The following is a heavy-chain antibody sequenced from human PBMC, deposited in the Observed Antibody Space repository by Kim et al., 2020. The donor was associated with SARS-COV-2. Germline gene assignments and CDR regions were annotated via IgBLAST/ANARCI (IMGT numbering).Heavy chain of an antibody. D-gene: IGHD1-26*01. V-gene: IGHV3-9*01. Sequence: RFTISRDNAKNSLYLQMNSLRAEDTALYYCAKDIDFIVGATSGVINYFDYWGQGTLVTVSS. CDR3: AKDIDFIVGATSGVINYFDY. J-gene: IGHJ4*02.